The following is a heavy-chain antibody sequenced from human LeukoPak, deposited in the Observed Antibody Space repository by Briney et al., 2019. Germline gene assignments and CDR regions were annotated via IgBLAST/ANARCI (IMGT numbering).Heavy chain of an antibody. CDR3: ARARASGRSGFDY. CDR1: GFTFSNAW. Sequence: GGSLRLSCAASGFTFSNAWMNWIRQAPGKGLEWVSYISSSSSTIYYADSVKGRFTISRDNAKNSLYLQMNSLRDEDTAVYYCARARASGRSGFDYWGQGTLVTVSS. V-gene: IGHV3-48*02. D-gene: IGHD2-15*01. J-gene: IGHJ4*02. CDR2: ISSSSSTI.